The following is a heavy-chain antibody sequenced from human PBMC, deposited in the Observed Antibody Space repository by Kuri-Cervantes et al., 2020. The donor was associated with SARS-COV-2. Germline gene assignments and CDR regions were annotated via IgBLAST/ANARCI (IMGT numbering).Heavy chain of an antibody. CDR3: ALGYWGSGYPRYYYYMDV. D-gene: IGHD3-22*01. J-gene: IGHJ6*03. CDR2: IIPIFGTA. Sequence: SVKVSCKASGGTFSSYALSWVRQAPGQGLEWMGGIIPIFGTANYAQKFQGRVTITADESTSTAYMELSSLRSEDTAVYYCALGYWGSGYPRYYYYMDVWGKGTRVTVSS. CDR1: GGTFSSYA. V-gene: IGHV1-69*13.